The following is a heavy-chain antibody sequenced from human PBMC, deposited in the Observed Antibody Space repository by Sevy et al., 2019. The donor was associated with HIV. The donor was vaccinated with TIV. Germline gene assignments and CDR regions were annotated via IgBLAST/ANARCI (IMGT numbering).Heavy chain of an antibody. CDR1: GFRLSTYG. D-gene: IGHD3-22*01. Sequence: GGSLRLSCGASGFRLSTYGMHWVRQAPGKGLEWVAVIWNDGSNKNYVDSVKGRFTISRDNSKDTLYLQMNSLRAEDTAVYYCVRGSRESSGYQAFDMWGQGTMVTVSS. V-gene: IGHV3-33*01. CDR3: VRGSRESSGYQAFDM. J-gene: IGHJ3*02. CDR2: IWNDGSNK.